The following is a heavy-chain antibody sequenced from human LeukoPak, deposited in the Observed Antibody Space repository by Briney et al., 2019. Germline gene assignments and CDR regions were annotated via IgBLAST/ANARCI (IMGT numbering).Heavy chain of an antibody. J-gene: IGHJ4*02. D-gene: IGHD2-15*01. CDR2: ISASGDTT. Sequence: PGGSLRLSCAASGFTFSNSAMTWVRQAPGKGLEWVSSISASGDTTNYADSVKGRFLMVRDNSKNTNTLYLHMGSLRAEDTAVYFCAKRGVVVRAVLVVGFHKEAYYFDSWGQGALVTVSS. V-gene: IGHV3-23*01. CDR1: GFTFSNSA. CDR3: AKRGVVVRAVLVVGFHKEAYYFDS.